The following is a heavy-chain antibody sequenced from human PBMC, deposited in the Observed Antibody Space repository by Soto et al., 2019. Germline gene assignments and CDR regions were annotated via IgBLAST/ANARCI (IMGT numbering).Heavy chain of an antibody. CDR1: GFIFTSYG. CDR3: ARSRDGYSFYFYYGMDV. Sequence: GGSLRLSCAASGFIFTSYGMHWVRQAPGKGLEWMALILHDGSAEYYADSVKGRFTISRDNSKSTLYLQMNSLTAEDTAVYYCARSRDGYSFYFYYGMDVWGQGTTVTVSS. J-gene: IGHJ6*02. V-gene: IGHV3-30*03. D-gene: IGHD4-4*01. CDR2: ILHDGSAE.